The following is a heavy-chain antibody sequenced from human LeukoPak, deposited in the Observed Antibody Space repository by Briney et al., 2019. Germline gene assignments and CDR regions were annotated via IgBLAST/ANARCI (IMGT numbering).Heavy chain of an antibody. D-gene: IGHD2-15*01. V-gene: IGHV3-23*01. CDR3: AKQLGYCSDGSCYFPY. Sequence: GGSLRLSCAASGFTVDSSYLSWVRQAPGKGLEWVSAISNNGGYTYYADSVQGRFTISRDNSKSTLCLQMNSLRAEDTAVYYCAKQLGYCSDGSCYFPYWGQGTLVTVSS. CDR1: GFTVDSSY. J-gene: IGHJ4*02. CDR2: ISNNGGYT.